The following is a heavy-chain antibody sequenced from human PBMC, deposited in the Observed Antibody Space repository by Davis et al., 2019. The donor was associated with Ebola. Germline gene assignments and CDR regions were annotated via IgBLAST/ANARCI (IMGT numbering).Heavy chain of an antibody. J-gene: IGHJ4*02. D-gene: IGHD2-15*01. Sequence: ASVKVSCKTSGYPFTAYGISWVRQAPGQGLEWMGWISADNGNTKYAQSFQGRVTVTTDTSTSTAYMELRSLRSEDTAVYYCARVMAWWEQRDYWGQGTLVTVSS. V-gene: IGHV1-18*01. CDR2: ISADNGNT. CDR3: ARVMAWWEQRDY. CDR1: GYPFTAYG.